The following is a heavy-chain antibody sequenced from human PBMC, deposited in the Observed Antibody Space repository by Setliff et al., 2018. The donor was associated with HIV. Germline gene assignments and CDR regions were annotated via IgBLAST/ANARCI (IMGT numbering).Heavy chain of an antibody. V-gene: IGHV4-38-2*02. Sequence: SETLSLTCTVSGNSITRDYQWGWIRQPPGKGLEWIGSIYHSGSAYYNSSLKSRVTISGDTSKHLLSLNVTSVTAADAAVYFCARPVSKNFYGMDVWGPGTTVTVS. CDR2: IYHSGSA. CDR3: ARPVSKNFYGMDV. CDR1: GNSITRDYQ. J-gene: IGHJ6*02.